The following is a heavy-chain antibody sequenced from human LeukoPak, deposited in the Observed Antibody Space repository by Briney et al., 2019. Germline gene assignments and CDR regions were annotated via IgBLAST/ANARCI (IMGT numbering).Heavy chain of an antibody. CDR2: IVNDGSTT. D-gene: IGHD4-17*01. V-gene: IGHV3-74*01. Sequence: GGSLRLSCAVSGFTFSTYYMHWVRQAPGKGLVWVSRIVNDGSTTTYAGSVKGRFTISRDNAKNTLFLQTNSLRVEDTAVYYCARESSDYGDYDAFDIWGRGTMVTVSS. CDR1: GFTFSTYY. J-gene: IGHJ3*02. CDR3: ARESSDYGDYDAFDI.